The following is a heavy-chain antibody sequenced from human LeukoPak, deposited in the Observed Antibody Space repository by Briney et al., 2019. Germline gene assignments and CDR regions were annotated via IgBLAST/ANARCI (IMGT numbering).Heavy chain of an antibody. V-gene: IGHV1-18*01. CDR1: GYTFTSYG. D-gene: IGHD1-26*01. CDR3: ARDWGTGIVGATTFDY. CDR2: ISAYNGNT. Sequence: GASVNVSCKASGYTFTSYGISWVRQAPGQGLEWMGWISAYNGNTNYAQKLQGRVTMTTDTSTSTAYMELRSLRSDDTAVYYCARDWGTGIVGATTFDYWGQGTLVTVSS. J-gene: IGHJ4*02.